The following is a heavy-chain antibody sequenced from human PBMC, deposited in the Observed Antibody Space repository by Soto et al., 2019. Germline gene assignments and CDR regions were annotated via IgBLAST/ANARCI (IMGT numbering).Heavy chain of an antibody. D-gene: IGHD3-3*01. Sequence: QVQLQESGPGLVKPSQTLSLTCTVSGGSINSGDYYWRWIRQSPGKGLEWIGSIYYSGDTYYNPSLKSRVIISVDTSKNQFSLKLSSVTAADTAVYYCARAGRPSGYYTAGWFDPWGQGTLVTVSS. CDR2: IYYSGDT. CDR3: ARAGRPSGYYTAGWFDP. V-gene: IGHV4-30-4*01. J-gene: IGHJ5*02. CDR1: GGSINSGDYY.